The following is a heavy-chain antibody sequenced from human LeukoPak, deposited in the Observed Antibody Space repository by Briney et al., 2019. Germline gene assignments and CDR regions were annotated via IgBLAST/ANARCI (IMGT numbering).Heavy chain of an antibody. CDR2: IYYSGST. V-gene: IGHV4-39*01. CDR3: ARYSSGWNYYYYGMDV. D-gene: IGHD6-19*01. CDR1: GGPISSSSYY. J-gene: IGHJ6*02. Sequence: ETLSLTCTVSGGPISSSSYYWGWIRQPPGKGLEWIGSIYYSGSTYYNPSLKSRVTISVDTSKNQFSLKLSSVTAADTAVYYCARYSSGWNYYYYGMDVWGRGTTVTVSS.